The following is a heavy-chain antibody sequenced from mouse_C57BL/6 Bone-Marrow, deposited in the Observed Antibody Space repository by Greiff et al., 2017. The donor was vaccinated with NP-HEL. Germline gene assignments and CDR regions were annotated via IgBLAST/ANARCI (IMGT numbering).Heavy chain of an antibody. CDR1: GYTFTDYY. D-gene: IGHD1-1*01. V-gene: IGHV1-26*01. J-gene: IGHJ2*01. CDR3: ARSAYYYGSSSDY. CDR2: INPNNGGT. Sequence: EVQLQQSGPELVKPGASVKISCKASGYTFTDYYMNWVKQSHGKSLEWIGDINPNNGGTSYNQKFKGKATLTVDTSSSTAYMELRSLTSEDSAVYYCARSAYYYGSSSDYWGQGTTLTVSS.